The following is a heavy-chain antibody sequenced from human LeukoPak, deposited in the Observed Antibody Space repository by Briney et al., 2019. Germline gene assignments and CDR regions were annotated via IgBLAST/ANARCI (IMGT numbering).Heavy chain of an antibody. CDR3: VQEGPRGLAFDI. Sequence: PGGSLRLSCEASGVTFSSYVMSWVRQAPGKGPEWVSGISGSGGGTYYADSVKGRFAISRDNSKNTLYLQMNSLRAEDTAVYYCVQEGPRGLAFDICGQGTKVTVSS. V-gene: IGHV3-23*01. CDR2: ISGSGGGT. J-gene: IGHJ3*02. CDR1: GVTFSSYV.